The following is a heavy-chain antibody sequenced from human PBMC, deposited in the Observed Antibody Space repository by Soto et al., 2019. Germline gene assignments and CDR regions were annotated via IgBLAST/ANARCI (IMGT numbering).Heavy chain of an antibody. CDR1: HGSISSYH. V-gene: IGHV4-59*01. D-gene: IGHD5-12*01. CDR2: ISYGGRT. CDR3: ARGRSGYNYPYFDC. Sequence: SVTLSLTWSGAHGSISSYHWRCGRKNPGKGLEWMGHISYGGRTIYKPSLKRRVTISVYTSKKHISLKLDSVTAADPAVYYCARGRSGYNYPYFDCRGQGTLVTVSS. J-gene: IGHJ4*02.